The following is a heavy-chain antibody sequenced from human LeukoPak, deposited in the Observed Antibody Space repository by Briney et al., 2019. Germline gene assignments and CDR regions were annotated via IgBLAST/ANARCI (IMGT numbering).Heavy chain of an antibody. V-gene: IGHV3-48*04. J-gene: IGHJ6*02. CDR3: ARSIGLTGGGVDV. D-gene: IGHD3-9*01. Sequence: GGSLRLSCAASRFTVSSNNMNWVRQAPGKGLEWVSYITNGGSTIHHADSVKGRFTISRDNAKKTLYLQMNSLRAEDTAVYYCARSIGLTGGGVDVWGQGTTVTVSS. CDR2: ITNGGSTI. CDR1: RFTVSSNN.